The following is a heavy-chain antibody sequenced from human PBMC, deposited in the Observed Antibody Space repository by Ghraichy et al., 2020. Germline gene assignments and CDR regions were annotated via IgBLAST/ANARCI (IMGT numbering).Heavy chain of an antibody. CDR2: ISSSSSTI. CDR3: ARVPYYVDTAMVTLDY. J-gene: IGHJ4*02. V-gene: IGHV3-48*02. D-gene: IGHD5-18*01. CDR1: GFTFSSYS. Sequence: GESLNISCAASGFTFSSYSMNWVRQAPGKGLEWVSYISSSSSTIYYADSVKVRFPISRDNAKNSLYLQMNSLRDEDTAVYYCARVPYYVDTAMVTLDYWGQGTLVTVSS.